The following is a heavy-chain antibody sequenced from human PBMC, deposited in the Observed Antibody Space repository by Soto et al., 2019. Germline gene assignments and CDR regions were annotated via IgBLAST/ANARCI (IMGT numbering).Heavy chain of an antibody. D-gene: IGHD4-17*01. CDR3: ARGDATKIVVTTYYAMDV. CDR2: IIPVFGTA. J-gene: IGHJ6*02. V-gene: IGHV1-69*13. CDR1: GGSLNNYG. Sequence: SVKVSCKASGGSLNNYGISWVRQAPGQGLEWMGGIIPVFGTANYAQKFQGRVTITADESTNIVYMDVTSLRSEDTAVYYCARGDATKIVVTTYYAMDVWGQGTTVTVSS.